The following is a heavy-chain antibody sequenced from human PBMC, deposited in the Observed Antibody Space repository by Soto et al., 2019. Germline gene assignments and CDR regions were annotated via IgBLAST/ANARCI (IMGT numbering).Heavy chain of an antibody. Sequence: EASVKVSCKVSGYTLTELSMHWVRQAPGKGLEWMGGFDPEDGETIYAQKFQGRVTMTEDTSTDTAYMELSSLRSEDTAVYYCATDRHSYGFFDYWGQGALVTVSS. V-gene: IGHV1-24*01. CDR3: ATDRHSYGFFDY. J-gene: IGHJ4*02. CDR2: FDPEDGET. CDR1: GYTLTELS. D-gene: IGHD5-18*01.